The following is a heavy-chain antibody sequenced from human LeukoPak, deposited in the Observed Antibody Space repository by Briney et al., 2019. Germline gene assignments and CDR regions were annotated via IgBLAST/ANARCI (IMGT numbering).Heavy chain of an antibody. CDR2: IYYSGST. Sequence: NPSETLSLICTVSGGSISSYYWSWIRQPPGKGLEWIGYIYYSGSTNYNPSLKSRVTISVDTSKNQFSLKLSSVTAADTAVYYCARGEYSSSSVLLFDYWGQGTLVTVSS. D-gene: IGHD6-6*01. V-gene: IGHV4-59*01. CDR1: GGSISSYY. J-gene: IGHJ4*02. CDR3: ARGEYSSSSVLLFDY.